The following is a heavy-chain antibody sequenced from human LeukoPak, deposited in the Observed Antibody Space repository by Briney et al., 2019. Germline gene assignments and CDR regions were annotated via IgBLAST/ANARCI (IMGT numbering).Heavy chain of an antibody. J-gene: IGHJ4*02. CDR3: AKEAGRDDFWDYFDC. CDR2: ITWNSGSR. V-gene: IGHV3-9*01. D-gene: IGHD5-24*01. Sequence: PGRSLRLSCAASGFTFDDYAMHWVRQVPGKDLEWVSGITWNSGSRGYADSVKGRFTISRDNAKNSLYLQMNSLSPEDTALYYCAKEAGRDDFWDYFDCWGQGTLVTVSS. CDR1: GFTFDDYA.